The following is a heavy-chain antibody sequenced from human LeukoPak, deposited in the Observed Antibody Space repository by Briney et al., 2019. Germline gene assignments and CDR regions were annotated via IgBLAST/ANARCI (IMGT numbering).Heavy chain of an antibody. CDR1: GFTFSTYW. D-gene: IGHD3-22*01. J-gene: IGHJ4*02. Sequence: PGGSLRLSCAASGFTFSTYWMHWVRHAPGKGLVWVSRIDHDGINTYYADSVKGRFTISRDNAKNTLYLQMNSLRAEDTAVYYCARGNPINYYDKYPFDYWGQGTLVTVSS. V-gene: IGHV3-74*01. CDR3: ARGNPINYYDKYPFDY. CDR2: IDHDGINT.